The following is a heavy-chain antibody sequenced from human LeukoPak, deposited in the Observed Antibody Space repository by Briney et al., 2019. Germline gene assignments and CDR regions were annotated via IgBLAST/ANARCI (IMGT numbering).Heavy chain of an antibody. V-gene: IGHV1-18*01. CDR2: ISAYNGNT. D-gene: IGHD1-26*01. CDR1: GYTFTSYG. J-gene: IGHJ4*02. CDR3: ARDQGSHLVGAPPHGY. Sequence: GASVRVSCKASGYTFTSYGISWVRQAPGQGREWMGWISAYNGNTNYAQKLQGRVTMTTDTSTSTAYMELRSLRSDDTAVYYCARDQGSHLVGAPPHGYWGQGTLVTVSS.